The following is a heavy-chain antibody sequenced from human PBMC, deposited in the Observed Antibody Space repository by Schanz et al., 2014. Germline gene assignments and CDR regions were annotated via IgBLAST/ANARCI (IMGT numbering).Heavy chain of an antibody. CDR3: VSSGSYSSYAF. J-gene: IGHJ4*02. D-gene: IGHD3-10*01. CDR1: GFTFSSYA. V-gene: IGHV3-7*02. Sequence: VHLLESGGGLVEPGGSLRLSCAASGFTFSSYAMSWVRQAPGKGLEWVANIKEDGSVKDYVDSVKGRFTISRDNAKRSLFLQMNSLRVEDTAVYHCVSSGSYSSYAFWGQGTLVTVSS. CDR2: IKEDGSVK.